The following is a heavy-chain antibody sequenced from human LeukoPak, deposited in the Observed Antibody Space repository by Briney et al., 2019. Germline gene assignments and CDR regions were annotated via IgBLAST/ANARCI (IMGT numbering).Heavy chain of an antibody. D-gene: IGHD6-13*01. J-gene: IGHJ4*02. CDR1: GFTFSSYW. CDR2: INQDGSDK. V-gene: IGHV3-7*03. CDR3: ARDLGVAEAGTVGYFDY. Sequence: GGSLRLSCAASGFTFSSYWMSWVRQAPGKGLEGVANINQDGSDKYYVDSVKGRFTISRDNAKNSLYLQMNSLRAEDTAVYYCARDLGVAEAGTVGYFDYWGQGNLVTVSS.